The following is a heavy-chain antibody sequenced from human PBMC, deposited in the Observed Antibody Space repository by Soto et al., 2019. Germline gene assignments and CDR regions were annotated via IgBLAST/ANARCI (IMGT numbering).Heavy chain of an antibody. CDR3: ARDGQWLLRDGLSSSYYFDY. Sequence: QVQLVESGGGVVQPGRSLRLSCATSGFNFSSYVMHWVRQTPGKGLEWVAVIWYDGGNKYYADSVKGRFTISRDNSKCTLYLQMNSLRAEDTSVYYCARDGQWLLRDGLSSSYYFDYWGQGTLVTVSS. J-gene: IGHJ4*02. V-gene: IGHV3-33*01. CDR2: IWYDGGNK. D-gene: IGHD6-19*01. CDR1: GFNFSSYV.